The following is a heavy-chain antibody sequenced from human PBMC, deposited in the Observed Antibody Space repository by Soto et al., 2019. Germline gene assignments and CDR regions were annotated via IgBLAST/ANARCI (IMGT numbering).Heavy chain of an antibody. D-gene: IGHD5-12*01. CDR1: GYSFTSHW. CDR3: ARLDDYGYTIDY. Sequence: GESLKISCKGSGYSFTSHWIAWVRQMPGKGLEWMGIIYPGDSDTRYSPSFQGQVTMSGDKSISTAYVQWHSLKASDTAMYYCARLDDYGYTIDYWGQGSLVTVS. CDR2: IYPGDSDT. J-gene: IGHJ4*02. V-gene: IGHV5-51*01.